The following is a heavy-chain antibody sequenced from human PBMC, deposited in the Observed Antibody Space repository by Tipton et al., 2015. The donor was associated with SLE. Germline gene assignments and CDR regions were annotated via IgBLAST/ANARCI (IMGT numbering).Heavy chain of an antibody. V-gene: IGHV4-59*01. CDR1: GGSFSGYY. CDR2: IYYSGST. Sequence: TLSLTCAVYGGSFSGYYWGWIRQPPGKGLEWIGSIYYSGSTNYNPSLKSRVTISVDTSKNQFSLKLSSVTAADTAVYYCARDGYNLDAFDIWGQGTMVTVSS. D-gene: IGHD5-24*01. CDR3: ARDGYNLDAFDI. J-gene: IGHJ3*02.